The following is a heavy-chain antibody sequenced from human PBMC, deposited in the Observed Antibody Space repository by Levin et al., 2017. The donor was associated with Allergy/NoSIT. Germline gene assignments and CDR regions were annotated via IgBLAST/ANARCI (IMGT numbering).Heavy chain of an antibody. CDR2: IVPAYGTP. CDR3: ARVRRGIVASTGFDY. D-gene: IGHD1-26*01. V-gene: IGHV1-69*06. CDR1: GGTFNSHA. Sequence: ASVKVSCKTFGGTFNSHAFAWVRQAPGQGLEWLGGIVPAYGTPNHAQKFQDRITFTADKSTSTVYMELSSLTSADTAIYYCARVRRGIVASTGFDYWGQGTLMTVSS. J-gene: IGHJ4*02.